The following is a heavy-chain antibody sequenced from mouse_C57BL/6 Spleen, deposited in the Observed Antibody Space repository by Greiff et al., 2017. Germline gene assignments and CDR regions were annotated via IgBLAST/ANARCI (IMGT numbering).Heavy chain of an antibody. Sequence: VQLQQPGAELVKPGASVKMSCKASGYTFTSYWITWVKQRPGQGLEWIGDIYPGSGSTNYNEKFKSKATLTVDTSSSTAYMQLSSLTSEDSAVXYCAREGVYGRYFDDWGQGTTLTVSS. CDR1: GYTFTSYW. V-gene: IGHV1-55*01. J-gene: IGHJ2*01. CDR2: IYPGSGST. CDR3: AREGVYGRYFDD. D-gene: IGHD1-1*01.